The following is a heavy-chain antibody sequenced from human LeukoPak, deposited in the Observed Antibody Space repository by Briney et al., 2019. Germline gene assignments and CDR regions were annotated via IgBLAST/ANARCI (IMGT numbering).Heavy chain of an antibody. J-gene: IGHJ3*02. CDR3: AGFPGLYDAFDI. D-gene: IGHD3-16*02. CDR1: GGSISSSSYY. Sequence: SETLSLTCTVSGGSISSSSYYWGWIRQPPGKGLEWIGSIYYSGSTNYNPSLKSRVTISVDTSKNQFSLKLSSVTAADTAVYYCAGFPGLYDAFDIWGQGTMVTVS. V-gene: IGHV4-39*07. CDR2: IYYSGST.